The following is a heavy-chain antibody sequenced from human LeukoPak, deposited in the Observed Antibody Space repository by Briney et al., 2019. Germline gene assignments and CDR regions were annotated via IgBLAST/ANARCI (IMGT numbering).Heavy chain of an antibody. CDR3: ARAVDL. V-gene: IGHV4-34*01. Sequence: SETLSLTCAVYGGSFSGYYWSWIRQPPGKGLEWIGEISHSGSTNYNPSLKSRVSISVDTSKNQFSLKLSSVTAADTAVYYCARAVDLWGRGTLVTVSS. CDR2: ISHSGST. J-gene: IGHJ2*01. CDR1: GGSFSGYY.